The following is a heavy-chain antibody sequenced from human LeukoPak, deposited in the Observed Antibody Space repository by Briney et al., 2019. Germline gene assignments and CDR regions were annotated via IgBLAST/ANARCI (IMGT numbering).Heavy chain of an antibody. J-gene: IGHJ4*02. CDR1: GFTFSGYA. CDR2: ISGSGGST. CDR3: AKEPSIAVAGTKSRYFDY. Sequence: GGSLRLSCAASGFTFSGYAMSWVRQAPGKGLEWVSAISGSGGSTYYADSVKGRFTISRDNSKNTLYLQMNSLRAEDTAVYYCAKEPSIAVAGTKSRYFDYWGQGTLVTVSS. D-gene: IGHD6-19*01. V-gene: IGHV3-23*01.